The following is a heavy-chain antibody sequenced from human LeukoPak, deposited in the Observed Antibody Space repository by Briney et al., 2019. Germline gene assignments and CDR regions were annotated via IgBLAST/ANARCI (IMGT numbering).Heavy chain of an antibody. Sequence: PGGSLRLSCAASGFTFDDYAMHWVRQAPGKGLEWVSGISWNSGSIGYADSVKGRFTISRDNAKNSLYLQMNSLRAEDVALYYCARGYSGYDLTGDAFDIWGQGTMVTVSS. D-gene: IGHD5-12*01. J-gene: IGHJ3*02. CDR3: ARGYSGYDLTGDAFDI. CDR1: GFTFDDYA. CDR2: ISWNSGSI. V-gene: IGHV3-9*03.